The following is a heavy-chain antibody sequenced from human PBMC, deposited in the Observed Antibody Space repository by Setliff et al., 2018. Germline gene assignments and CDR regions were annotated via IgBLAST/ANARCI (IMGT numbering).Heavy chain of an antibody. D-gene: IGHD4-4*01. J-gene: IGHJ3*02. Sequence: SETLSLTCTVSGGSISSYYWSWIRQPPGKGLEWIGYIYYSGSTNYNPSLKSRVTISVDTSKNQFFLKLSSVTAADTAVYYCARGGNDYKWGAFDSWGQGTMVTVSS. CDR3: ARGGNDYKWGAFDS. V-gene: IGHV4-59*01. CDR2: IYYSGST. CDR1: GGSISSYY.